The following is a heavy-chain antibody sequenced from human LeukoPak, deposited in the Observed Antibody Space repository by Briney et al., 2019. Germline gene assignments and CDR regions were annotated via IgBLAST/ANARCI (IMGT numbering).Heavy chain of an antibody. Sequence: SETLSLTCAVSGGSISSGGYSWSWIRQPPGKGLEWIGYIYHSGSTYYNPSPKSRVTISVDTSKNQFSLKLSSVTAADTAVYYCARTPEVGIVDYWGQGTLVTVSS. CDR1: GGSISSGGYS. D-gene: IGHD2-21*01. V-gene: IGHV4-30-2*05. CDR2: IYHSGST. CDR3: ARTPEVGIVDY. J-gene: IGHJ4*02.